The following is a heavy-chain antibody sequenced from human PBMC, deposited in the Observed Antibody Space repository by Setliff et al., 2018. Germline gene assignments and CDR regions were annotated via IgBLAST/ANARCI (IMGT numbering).Heavy chain of an antibody. Sequence: GGSLRLSCAASGFIFSTYWMSWVRQAPGKGLEWVGRIRSRNDGGTTDYAAPVKGRFTFSGDDSKNTLYLQMNNLKTEDTATYYCTSAKLERRTGHHYYMDVWGKGTTVTVSS. CDR3: TSAKLERRTGHHYYMDV. J-gene: IGHJ6*03. D-gene: IGHD1-1*01. CDR1: GFIFSTYW. V-gene: IGHV3-15*01. CDR2: IRSRNDGGTT.